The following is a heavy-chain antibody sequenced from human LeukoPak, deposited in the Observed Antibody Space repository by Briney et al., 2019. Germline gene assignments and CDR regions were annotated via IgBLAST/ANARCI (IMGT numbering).Heavy chain of an antibody. Sequence: SETLSLTCTVSGGSISSSSYYWGWIRQPPGKGLEWIGSIYYSGSTNYNPSLKSRVTMSVDTSKNQFSLKLSSVTAADTAVYYCASRTPRRYYGSGSYSAFDIWGQGTMVTVSS. CDR2: IYYSGST. V-gene: IGHV4-39*07. J-gene: IGHJ3*02. CDR3: ASRTPRRYYGSGSYSAFDI. D-gene: IGHD3-10*01. CDR1: GGSISSSSYY.